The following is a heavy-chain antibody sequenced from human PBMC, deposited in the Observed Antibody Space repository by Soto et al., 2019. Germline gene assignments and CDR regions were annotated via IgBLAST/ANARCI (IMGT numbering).Heavy chain of an antibody. CDR1: GYSFTSYW. J-gene: IGHJ6*02. CDR3: ARRGSCSSTSCYADYYYGMDV. V-gene: IGHV5-51*01. Sequence: GESLKISCKGSGYSFTSYWIGWVRQMPGKGLKWMGIIYPGDSDTRYSPSFQGQVTISADKSISTAYLQWSSLKASDTAMYYCARRGSCSSTSCYADYYYGMDVWGQGTTVTVSS. D-gene: IGHD2-2*01. CDR2: IYPGDSDT.